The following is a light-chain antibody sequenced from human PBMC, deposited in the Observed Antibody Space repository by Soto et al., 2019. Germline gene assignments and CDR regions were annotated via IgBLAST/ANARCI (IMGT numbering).Light chain of an antibody. J-gene: IGKJ1*01. V-gene: IGKV3-20*01. CDR1: QSVSSSY. CDR2: GAS. CDR3: QQYGSSPPWT. Sequence: EIVLPQSPGTLSLSPGERATLSCRASQSVSSSYLAWYQQKPGQAPRLLIYGASSRATGIPDRFSGSGSGTDFTLTISRVEPEDFAVYYCQQYGSSPPWTFGQGTKVEIK.